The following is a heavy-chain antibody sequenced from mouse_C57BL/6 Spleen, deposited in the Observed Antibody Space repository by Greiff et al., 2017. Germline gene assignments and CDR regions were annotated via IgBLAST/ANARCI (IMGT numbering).Heavy chain of an antibody. CDR2: IYPGSGNT. Sequence: QVQLQQSGAELVRPGASVKLSCKASGYTFTDYYINWVKQRPGQGLEWIARIYPGSGNTYYNEKFKGKATLTAEKSSSTAYMQLSSLTSEDSAVYFCAKGSAMDYWGQGTSVTVSS. CDR1: GYTFTDYY. CDR3: AKGSAMDY. J-gene: IGHJ4*01. V-gene: IGHV1-76*01.